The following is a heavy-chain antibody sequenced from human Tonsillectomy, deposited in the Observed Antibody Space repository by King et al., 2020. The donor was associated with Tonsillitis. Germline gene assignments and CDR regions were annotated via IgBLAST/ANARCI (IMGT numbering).Heavy chain of an antibody. CDR3: VKDETGGNFRFPFDC. CDR2: IRFDGNNK. J-gene: IGHJ4*02. Sequence: VQLVESGGGVVQPGGSLRLSCAASGFTFSNYGMHWVRQAPGKGLEWVAFIRFDGNNKYYADSVKGRFTISKDNSKNTLYLQMNSLRVEDTALYYCVKDETGGNFRFPFDCWGQGTLVTVSS. CDR1: GFTFSNYG. V-gene: IGHV3-30*02. D-gene: IGHD1-7*01.